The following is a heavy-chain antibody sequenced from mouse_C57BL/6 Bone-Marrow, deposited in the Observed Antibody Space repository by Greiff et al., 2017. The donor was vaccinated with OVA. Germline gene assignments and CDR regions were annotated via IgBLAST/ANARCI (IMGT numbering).Heavy chain of an antibody. J-gene: IGHJ3*01. D-gene: IGHD1-1*01. CDR3: ARGNYGSSLAWFAY. CDR2: IHPNSGST. V-gene: IGHV1-64*01. CDR1: GYTFTSYW. Sequence: VQLQQPGAELVKPGASVKLSCKASGYTFTSYWMHWVKQRPGQGLEWIGMIHPNSGSTNYNEKFKSKATLTVDKSSSTAYMQLSSLTSEDSAVYYCARGNYGSSLAWFAYWGQGTLVTVSA.